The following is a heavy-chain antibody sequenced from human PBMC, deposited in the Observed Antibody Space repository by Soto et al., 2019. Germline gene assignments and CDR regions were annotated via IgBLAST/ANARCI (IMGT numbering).Heavy chain of an antibody. D-gene: IGHD2-15*01. CDR3: ARGYCSGGSCYNFDY. Sequence: QVQLQQWGAGLLKPSETLSLTCAVYGGSFSGYYWSWIRQPPGTGLEWIGEINHSGSTNYNPSLKSRVTISVDTSKNQFSLKLSSVTAADTAVYYCARGYCSGGSCYNFDYWGPGTLVTVSS. J-gene: IGHJ4*02. V-gene: IGHV4-34*01. CDR2: INHSGST. CDR1: GGSFSGYY.